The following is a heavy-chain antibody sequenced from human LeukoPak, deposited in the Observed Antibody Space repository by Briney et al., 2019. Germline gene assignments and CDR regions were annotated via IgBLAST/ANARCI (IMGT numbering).Heavy chain of an antibody. CDR3: VRLTYSRSSLSWFDP. D-gene: IGHD6-6*01. V-gene: IGHV4-59*08. CDR2: IYYSGST. J-gene: IGHJ5*02. CDR1: GGSISSYY. Sequence: PSETLSLTCTVSGGSISSYYWSWIRQPPGKGLEWIGDIYYSGSTNYNPSLKSRVTISIDTSKNQFSLKLSSVTAADTAVYYCVRLTYSRSSLSWFDPWGQGTLVTVSS.